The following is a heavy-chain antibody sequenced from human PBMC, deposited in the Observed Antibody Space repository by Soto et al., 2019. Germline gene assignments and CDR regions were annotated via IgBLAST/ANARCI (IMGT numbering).Heavy chain of an antibody. Sequence: PGGSLRLSCAASGFTFSDYYMSWIRQSPGKGLEWVSYISSSSSYTNYADSVKGRFTISRDNAKNSLYLQMNSLRAEDTAVYYCARDSTGQPLRGSAFDIWGQGTMVTVSS. CDR3: ARDSTGQPLRGSAFDI. J-gene: IGHJ3*02. V-gene: IGHV3-11*06. CDR2: ISSSSSYT. CDR1: GFTFSDYY. D-gene: IGHD4-17*01.